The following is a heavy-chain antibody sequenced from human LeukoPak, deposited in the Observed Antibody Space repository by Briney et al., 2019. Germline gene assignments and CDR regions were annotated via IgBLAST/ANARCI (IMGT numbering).Heavy chain of an antibody. V-gene: IGHV3-33*01. J-gene: IGHJ3*02. CDR2: IWYDGSNK. D-gene: IGHD1/OR15-1a*01. Sequence: GGSLRLSCAASGFTFSSYGMHWVRQAPGKGLEWVAVIWYDGSNKYYADSVKGRFTISRDNSKNTLYLQMNSLRAEDTAVYYCARGWNTTPRSGFDIWGLGTMVTVSS. CDR3: ARGWNTTPRSGFDI. CDR1: GFTFSSYG.